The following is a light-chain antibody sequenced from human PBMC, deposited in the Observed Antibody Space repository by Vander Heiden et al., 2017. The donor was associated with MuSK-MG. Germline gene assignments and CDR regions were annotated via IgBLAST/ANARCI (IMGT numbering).Light chain of an antibody. CDR1: QSVASNY. CDR2: DAS. J-gene: IGKJ1*01. V-gene: IGKV3-20*01. CDR3: ERYSSAPRT. Sequence: EIVLTQSPGTLSLSPGARATLSCRASQSVASNYLAWYQRRPGQAPRLLIYDASTRATGIPDRFSGSGSGTDFTLTISRLGPEEFAVYYCERYSSAPRTFGEGTKVEAK.